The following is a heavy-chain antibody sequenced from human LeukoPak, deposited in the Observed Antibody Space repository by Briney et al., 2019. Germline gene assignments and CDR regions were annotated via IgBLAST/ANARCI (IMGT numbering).Heavy chain of an antibody. CDR1: GDSISRGGYY. V-gene: IGHV4-31*03. CDR3: ARDLRGIRGVGSNWFDP. D-gene: IGHD3-10*01. CDR2: IFYSGST. Sequence: PSQTLSLTSTVSGDSISRGGYYWSWIRQHPGKGLEWIGYIFYSGSTYYNPSLKSRVNISVDTSKNQFSLKLSSVTAADTAVYYCARDLRGIRGVGSNWFDPWGQGTLVTVSS. J-gene: IGHJ5*02.